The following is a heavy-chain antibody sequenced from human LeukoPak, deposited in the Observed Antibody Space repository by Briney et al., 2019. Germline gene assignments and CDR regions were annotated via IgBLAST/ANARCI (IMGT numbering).Heavy chain of an antibody. CDR3: ARDLLLSSVFDP. V-gene: IGHV4-4*02. CDR2: IFHNGGT. CDR1: GGSITSDNW. Sequence: SGTLSLTCTVSGGSITSDNWWSWVRQPPGKGLEWIGEIFHNGGTNYNPSLQTRVTISVDKSKNQFSLKLSSVTAADTAVYYCARDLLLSSVFDPWGQGTLVTVSS. D-gene: IGHD3-10*01. J-gene: IGHJ5*02.